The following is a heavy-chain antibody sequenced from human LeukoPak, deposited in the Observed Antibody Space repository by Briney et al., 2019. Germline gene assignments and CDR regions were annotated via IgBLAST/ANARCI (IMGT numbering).Heavy chain of an antibody. D-gene: IGHD3-22*01. Sequence: GASVKVSCKASGYTFTGYYMHWVRQAPGQGLEWMGWINPNSGGTNYARKFQGRVTMTRDTSISTAYMELSRLRSDDTAVYYCARGIQDYYDSSGYWPLFGYWGQGTLVTVSS. V-gene: IGHV1-2*02. CDR3: ARGIQDYYDSSGYWPLFGY. J-gene: IGHJ4*02. CDR1: GYTFTGYY. CDR2: INPNSGGT.